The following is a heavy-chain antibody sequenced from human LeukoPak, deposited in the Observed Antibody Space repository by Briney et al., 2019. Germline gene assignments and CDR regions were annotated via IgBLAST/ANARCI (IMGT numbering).Heavy chain of an antibody. CDR3: ARGKYQLLFGFDP. Sequence: GGSLRLSCAASGFTFSSYWMSWVRQAPGKGLEWVANIKQDGSEKYYVDSVKGRFTISRDNAKNSLYLQMNSLRAEDTAVYYCARGKYQLLFGFDPWGQGTLVTVSS. D-gene: IGHD2-2*01. CDR1: GFTFSSYW. V-gene: IGHV3-7*01. J-gene: IGHJ5*02. CDR2: IKQDGSEK.